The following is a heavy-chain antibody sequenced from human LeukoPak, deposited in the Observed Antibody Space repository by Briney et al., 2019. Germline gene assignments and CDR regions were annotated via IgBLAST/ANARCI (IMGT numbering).Heavy chain of an antibody. CDR2: IYSGGST. Sequence: PGGSLRLSCAASGFTVSSNYMSWVRQAPGKGLEWVSVIYSGGSTYYADSVKGRFTVSRDNSKNTLYLQMNSLRAEDTAVYYYARVSRASSGWYDYWGQGTLVTVSS. CDR3: ARVSRASSGWYDY. CDR1: GFTVSSNY. V-gene: IGHV3-66*02. D-gene: IGHD6-19*01. J-gene: IGHJ4*02.